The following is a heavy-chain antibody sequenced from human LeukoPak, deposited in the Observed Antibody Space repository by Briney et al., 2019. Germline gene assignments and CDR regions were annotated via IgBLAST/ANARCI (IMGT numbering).Heavy chain of an antibody. V-gene: IGHV4-34*01. CDR1: GGSLSSYY. CDR2: INHSGST. J-gene: IGHJ4*02. CDR3: ARVASGYCSSTNCQKYYFDY. Sequence: SETLSLTCTVYGGSLSSYYWSWIRQPPGKGLEWIGEINHSGSTNYNPSLKSRVTISVDTSNYRFSLKLSSVTAADTAMFYCARVASGYCSSTNCQKYYFDYWGQGTLVTVSS. D-gene: IGHD2-2*01.